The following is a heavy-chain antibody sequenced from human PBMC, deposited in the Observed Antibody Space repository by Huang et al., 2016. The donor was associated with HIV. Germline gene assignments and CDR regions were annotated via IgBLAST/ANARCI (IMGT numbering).Heavy chain of an antibody. V-gene: IGHV1-69*13. CDR2: IIPRVGTP. CDR1: GGTFSKYA. D-gene: IGHD4-17*01. J-gene: IGHJ4*02. CDR3: ARGQLGSYGDYDVLY. Sequence: QVQLVQSGAEVKTPGSSVKVSCKASGGTFSKYAISWVRQATGQGLGWRGGIIPRVGTPNYARKFQGRVTITADDSTSTTDVEGSSLRSEDTALYYCARGQLGSYGDYDVLYWGQGTLVTVSS.